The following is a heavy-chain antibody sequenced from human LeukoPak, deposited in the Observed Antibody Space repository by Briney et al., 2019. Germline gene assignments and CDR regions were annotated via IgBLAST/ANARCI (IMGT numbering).Heavy chain of an antibody. J-gene: IGHJ4*02. Sequence: GGSLRLSCAASGFTFSSYEMNWVRQAPGKGLEWVSYISSSGSTIYYADSVRGRFTISRDNAKNSLYLQMNSLRAEDTAVYYCARGIEQWLVPLDYWGQGTLVTVSS. D-gene: IGHD6-19*01. CDR3: ARGIEQWLVPLDY. V-gene: IGHV3-48*03. CDR1: GFTFSSYE. CDR2: ISSSGSTI.